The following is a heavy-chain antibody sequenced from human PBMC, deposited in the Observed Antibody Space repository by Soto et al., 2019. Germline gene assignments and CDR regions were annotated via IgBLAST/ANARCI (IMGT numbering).Heavy chain of an antibody. V-gene: IGHV3-30*18. CDR3: AKDYGGGNLDGDSGF. CDR1: GFMFSKYG. Sequence: QAQRVESGGGVVQPGRSLRLSCTASGFMFSKYGMHWVRQAPGKGLEWLAFISFEGNKENYADSVKGRFTISRDNSKNTLYLQMNSLGDEDTAVYFCAKDYGGGNLDGDSGFWGQGTLVTVS. CDR2: ISFEGNKE. D-gene: IGHD4-17*01. J-gene: IGHJ4*02.